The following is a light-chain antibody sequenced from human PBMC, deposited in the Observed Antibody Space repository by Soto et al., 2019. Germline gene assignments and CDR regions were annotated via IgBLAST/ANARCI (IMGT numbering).Light chain of an antibody. Sequence: EIVMTQSPATLSVSPGERATLSCRASQRVSRNLAWYQQKPGQAPRLLIYSASTRATGIPARFSGSGSGTEFTLTISSLQSEDFAVYYCQHYNNWPPLTFGGGTKVEI. CDR2: SAS. CDR1: QRVSRN. J-gene: IGKJ4*01. V-gene: IGKV3-15*01. CDR3: QHYNNWPPLT.